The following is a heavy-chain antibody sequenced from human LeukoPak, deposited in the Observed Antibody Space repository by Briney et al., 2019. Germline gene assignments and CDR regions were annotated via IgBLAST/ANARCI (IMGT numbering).Heavy chain of an antibody. V-gene: IGHV3-43D*03. J-gene: IGHJ4*02. CDR2: ISWDGGST. CDR1: GFTFDDYA. CDR3: AKGGFADLVDY. Sequence: GGSLRLSCAASGFTFDDYAMHWVRQAPGKGLEWVSLISWDGGSTYYADSVKGRFTISRDNSKNSLYLQMNSLRAEDTAVYYCAKGGFADLVDYWGQGTLVTVSS.